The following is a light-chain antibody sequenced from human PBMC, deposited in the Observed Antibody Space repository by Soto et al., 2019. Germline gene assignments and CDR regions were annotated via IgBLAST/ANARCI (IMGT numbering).Light chain of an antibody. CDR2: SAS. CDR1: QSISDT. Sequence: EIVMTQSPATLSVSPGGSATLSCRSSQSISDTLAWYQQKPGQAPRLLIYSASRRATGFPARFSRSGSGTDFTLTISRLEPEDFAVYYCQQYGSSPPLTFGGGTKVDIK. J-gene: IGKJ4*01. CDR3: QQYGSSPPLT. V-gene: IGKV3-20*01.